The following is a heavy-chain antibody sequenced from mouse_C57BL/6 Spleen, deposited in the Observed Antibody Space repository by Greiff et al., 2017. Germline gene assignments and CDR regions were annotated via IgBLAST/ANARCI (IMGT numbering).Heavy chain of an antibody. V-gene: IGHV1-20*01. D-gene: IGHD2-3*01. CDR3: ARVTGSHYFDY. CDR2: INPYNGDT. CDR1: GYSFTGYF. J-gene: IGHJ2*01. Sequence: EVQLQQSGPELVKPGDSVKISCKASGYSFTGYFMNWVMQSHGKSLEWIGRINPYNGDTFYNQKFKGKATLTVDKSSSTAHMELRSLTSEDSAVYYCARVTGSHYFDYWGQGTTLTVSS.